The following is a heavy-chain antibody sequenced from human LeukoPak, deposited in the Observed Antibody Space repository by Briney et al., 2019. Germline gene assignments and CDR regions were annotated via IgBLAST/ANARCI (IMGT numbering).Heavy chain of an antibody. CDR3: ASSIPLWFGEPVM. CDR2: ISYDGSNK. CDR1: GFTFSSYD. D-gene: IGHD3-10*01. J-gene: IGHJ4*02. V-gene: IGHV3-30*03. Sequence: GGSLRLSCAASGFTFSSYDMHWVRQAPGKGLEWVAVISYDGSNKYYADSVKGRFTISRDNSKNTLYLQMNSLRAEDTAVYYCASSIPLWFGEPVMWGQGTLVTVSS.